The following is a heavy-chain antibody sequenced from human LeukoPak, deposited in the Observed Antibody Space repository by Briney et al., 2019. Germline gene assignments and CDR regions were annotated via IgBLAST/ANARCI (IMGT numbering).Heavy chain of an antibody. V-gene: IGHV3-30*18. CDR1: GFTFSSYG. CDR3: AKDGSSSSFDY. CDR2: ISYDGSNK. Sequence: PGGSLRLSCAASGFTFSSYGMHWVRQAPGKGLEGVAVISYDGSNKYYADSVKGRFTISRDNSKNTLYLQMNSLRAEDTAVYDCAKDGSSSSFDYWGQGTLVTVSS. D-gene: IGHD6-13*01. J-gene: IGHJ4*02.